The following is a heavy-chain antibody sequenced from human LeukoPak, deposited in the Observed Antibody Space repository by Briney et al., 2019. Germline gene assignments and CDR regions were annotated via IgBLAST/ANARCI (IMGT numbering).Heavy chain of an antibody. CDR1: GGSISSYY. D-gene: IGHD1-26*01. CDR3: ARGSSGSYSMSGWFDP. V-gene: IGHV4-59*01. CDR2: IYYSGST. Sequence: SETLSLTCTVSGGSISSYYWSWIRQPPGKGLEWIGYIYYSGSTNYNPSLKSRVTISVDTSKNQFSLKLSSVTAADTAVYYCARGSSGSYSMSGWFDPWGQGTLVTVSS. J-gene: IGHJ5*02.